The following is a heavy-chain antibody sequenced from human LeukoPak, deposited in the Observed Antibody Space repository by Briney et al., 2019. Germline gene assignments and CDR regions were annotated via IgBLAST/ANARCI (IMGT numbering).Heavy chain of an antibody. CDR3: ASTVKAIGATPGY. CDR2: IYHSGST. J-gene: IGHJ4*02. D-gene: IGHD4-17*01. V-gene: IGHV4-38-2*01. CDR1: GYSISSGYY. Sequence: SETLSLTCAASGYSISSGYYWGWIRQPPGEGLEWIGSIYHSGSTYYNPSLKSRVTISVDTSKNQFSLKLSSVTAADTAVYYCASTVKAIGATPGYWGQGTLVTVSS.